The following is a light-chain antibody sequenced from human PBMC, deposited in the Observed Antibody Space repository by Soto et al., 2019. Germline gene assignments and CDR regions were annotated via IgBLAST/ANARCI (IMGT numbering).Light chain of an antibody. CDR2: HAS. V-gene: IGKV1-5*01. CDR3: QQYMSYS. J-gene: IGKJ1*01. Sequence: DIEMTQSPSSLSASVGDRVTITCQASQDIRNYLNWYQQKPGTAPKLLIYHASTLESGVPSRFSGSGSGTEFTLTISSLQPDDFATYYCQQYMSYSFGQGTKVDIK. CDR1: QDIRNY.